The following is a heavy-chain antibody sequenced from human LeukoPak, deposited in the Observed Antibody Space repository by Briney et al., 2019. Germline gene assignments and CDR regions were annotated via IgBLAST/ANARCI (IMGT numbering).Heavy chain of an antibody. D-gene: IGHD6-13*01. CDR2: IHPSGEI. J-gene: IGHJ4*02. CDR3: ARGKQQLVPPFDY. Sequence: SETLSLTCGVSGXSISSSNWWSWVRPPPGKGLEWIGEIHPSGEINYNPSLKSRVTISLDKSKNQFSLKMTSVTAADTAIYYCARGKQQLVPPFDYWGQGALVTVSS. V-gene: IGHV4-4*02. CDR1: GXSISSSNW.